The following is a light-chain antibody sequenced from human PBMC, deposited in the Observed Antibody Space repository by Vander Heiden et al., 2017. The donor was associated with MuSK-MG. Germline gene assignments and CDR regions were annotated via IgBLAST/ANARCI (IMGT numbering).Light chain of an antibody. Sequence: QSVLTQPPSASGTPGQRVTISCSGSSSNVGSNVVNWYQQLPGTAPKLLIYSTDQRPSGVPDRFSASKSGTSASLAISGLQSEDEADYYCEAWDDSLIALVSGGGTTVTVL. CDR2: STD. CDR1: SSNVGSNV. V-gene: IGLV1-44*01. CDR3: EAWDDSLIALV. J-gene: IGLJ1*01.